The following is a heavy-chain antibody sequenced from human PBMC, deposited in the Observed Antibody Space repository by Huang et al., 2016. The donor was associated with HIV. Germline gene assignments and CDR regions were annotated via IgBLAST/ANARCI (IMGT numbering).Heavy chain of an antibody. CDR2: INSDGSST. CDR1: GFSISSYW. J-gene: IGHJ4*02. CDR3: ARDPRIQSWLNFFDY. Sequence: EVQLVESGGGLVQPGGSLRLSCAASGFSISSYWMHWVGQDPGKGLVGVARINSDGSSTSYADSVNGRFTISRENAKNTLYLQMNSLRAEDTAVYYCARDPRIQSWLNFFDYWGQGTLVSVSS. V-gene: IGHV3-74*01. D-gene: IGHD3-22*01.